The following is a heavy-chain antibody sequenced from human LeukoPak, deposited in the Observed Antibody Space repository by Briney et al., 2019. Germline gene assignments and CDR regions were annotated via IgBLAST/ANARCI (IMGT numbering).Heavy chain of an antibody. D-gene: IGHD2-15*01. Sequence: PGGSLRLSCAASGFTFSSYAMHWVRQAPGKGLEWVAVISYDGSNKYYADCVKGRFTISRDNSKNTLSLQMNSLRAEDTALYYCARDKCSGGSCYSDYWGQGTLVTVSS. CDR3: ARDKCSGGSCYSDY. CDR2: ISYDGSNK. CDR1: GFTFSSYA. J-gene: IGHJ4*02. V-gene: IGHV3-30*04.